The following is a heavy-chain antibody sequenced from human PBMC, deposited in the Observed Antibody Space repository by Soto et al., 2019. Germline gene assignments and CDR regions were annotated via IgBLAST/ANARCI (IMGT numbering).Heavy chain of an antibody. CDR3: ARGLSSGWFDY. J-gene: IGHJ5*01. D-gene: IGHD3-22*01. V-gene: IGHV3-21*02. CDR2: ISSTSRYI. CDR1: GFTFSNYT. Sequence: EVQLVESGGGLVKPGGSLRVSCVASGFTFSNYTVNWVRQAPGKGLEWVSSISSTSRYIYYADSVKGRFTISRDNAKKSLYLQMNSLRVEDTAVYYCARGLSSGWFDYWGQGTLFTVSS.